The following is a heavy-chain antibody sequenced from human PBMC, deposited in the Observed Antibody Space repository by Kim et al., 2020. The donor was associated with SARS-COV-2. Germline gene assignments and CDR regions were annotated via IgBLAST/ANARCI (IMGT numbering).Heavy chain of an antibody. V-gene: IGHV4-59*01. J-gene: IGHJ6*02. CDR3: ARDRRYNRSGPYFYYFGLDV. CDR1: GDSIDNYY. Sequence: SETLSLTCTVSGDSIDNYYWSWIRQSPGKGLEWIGHIYYSGTTTYNPSLKGRVTISLDTSKQFSLKLRSVTAVDTAVYYCARDRRYNRSGPYFYYFGLDVWGQGTTITVSS. CDR2: IYYSGTT. D-gene: IGHD3-10*01.